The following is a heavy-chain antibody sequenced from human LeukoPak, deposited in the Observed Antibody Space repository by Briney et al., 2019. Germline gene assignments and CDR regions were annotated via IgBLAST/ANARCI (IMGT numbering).Heavy chain of an antibody. CDR2: IYYSGGT. Sequence: PSETLSLTCAVSGGSISSGGYSWSWIRQPPGKGLEWIGYIYYSGGTYYNPSLKSRVTISVDTSKNQFSLKLSSVTAADTAVYYCARALSGSDLRWPPFDYWGQGTLVTVSS. CDR1: GGSISSGGYS. CDR3: ARALSGSDLRWPPFDY. D-gene: IGHD5-12*01. J-gene: IGHJ4*02. V-gene: IGHV4-30-4*07.